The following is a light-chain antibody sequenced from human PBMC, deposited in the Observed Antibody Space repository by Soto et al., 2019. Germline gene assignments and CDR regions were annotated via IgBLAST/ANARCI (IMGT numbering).Light chain of an antibody. J-gene: IGLJ2*01. Sequence: QSVLTQPPSVSESPRQRVTISCSGSSSNIGNNTENWYQQLQGKAPKLLIDYDALLPSGVSDRFSGSKSGTSASLAICGLQSEDEADYYCAAWDDSLNGPIFGGGTKLTVL. CDR1: SSNIGNNT. CDR2: YDA. CDR3: AAWDDSLNGPI. V-gene: IGLV1-36*01.